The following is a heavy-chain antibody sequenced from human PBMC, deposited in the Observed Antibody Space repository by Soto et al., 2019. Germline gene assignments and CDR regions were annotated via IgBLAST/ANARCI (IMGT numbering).Heavy chain of an antibody. CDR2: ISSGSSTI. J-gene: IGHJ4*02. V-gene: IGHV3-48*01. Sequence: GGSLRLSCAASGFTFSSYGMHWVRQAPGKGLEWVSFISSGSSTIYYADSVKGRFTISRDNAKNSLYLQMNSLRAEDTAVYYCAKDVDGYWGQGTLVTVSS. D-gene: IGHD3-9*01. CDR3: AKDVDGY. CDR1: GFTFSSYG.